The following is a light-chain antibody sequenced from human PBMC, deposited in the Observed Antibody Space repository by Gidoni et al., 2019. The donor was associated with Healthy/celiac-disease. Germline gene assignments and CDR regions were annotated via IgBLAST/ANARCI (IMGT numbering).Light chain of an antibody. J-gene: IGKJ3*01. CDR3: QQYNSYLFT. CDR2: KAS. Sequence: DIQMTQSPSTLSASVGDRVIITCRASHSISSWLAWYQQKPGKAPKLLIYKASSLESGVPSRFSGSGSGTEFTLTISSLQPDDFATYYCQQYNSYLFTFGPGTKVDIK. CDR1: HSISSW. V-gene: IGKV1-5*03.